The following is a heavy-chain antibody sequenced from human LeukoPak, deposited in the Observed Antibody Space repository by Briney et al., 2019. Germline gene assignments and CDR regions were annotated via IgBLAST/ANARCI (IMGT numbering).Heavy chain of an antibody. Sequence: GGSLRLSCAASGFTVSTNYMSWVRQAPGKGLEWVSVIYSSSVGRTYYAGSVKGRFTISRDNSKNTLYLQMNSLRPEDTAVYYCARGEGLLQQLGGYWGQGTLVTVSS. V-gene: IGHV3-53*05. CDR1: GFTVSTNY. CDR3: ARGEGLLQQLGGY. J-gene: IGHJ4*02. CDR2: IYSSSVGRT. D-gene: IGHD6-13*01.